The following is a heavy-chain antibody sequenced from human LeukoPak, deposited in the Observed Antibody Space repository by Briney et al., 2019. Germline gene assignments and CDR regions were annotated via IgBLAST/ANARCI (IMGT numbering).Heavy chain of an antibody. D-gene: IGHD1-26*01. CDR2: ISWDGGST. CDR3: ARSGHSGSYYVSYYYYYMDV. CDR1: GFTFDDYA. Sequence: GGSLRLSCAASGFTFDDYAMHWVRQAPGKGLEWVSLISWDGGSTYYADSVKGRFTISRDNAKNSLYLQMNSLRAEDTAVYYCARSGHSGSYYVSYYYYYMDVWGKGTTVTVSS. V-gene: IGHV3-43D*03. J-gene: IGHJ6*03.